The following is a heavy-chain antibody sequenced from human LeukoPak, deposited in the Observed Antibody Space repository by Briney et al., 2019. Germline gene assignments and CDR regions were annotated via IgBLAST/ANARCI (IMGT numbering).Heavy chain of an antibody. CDR3: AKDKGAAANPYYFDY. Sequence: GRSLRLSCAASGFTFDDYAMHWVRQAPGKGLEWVSGISWNSGSIVYADSVKGRFTISRDNAKNSLYLQMNSLRAEDTALYYCAKDKGAAANPYYFDYWGQGTLVTVSS. J-gene: IGHJ4*02. D-gene: IGHD6-13*01. CDR2: ISWNSGSI. V-gene: IGHV3-9*01. CDR1: GFTFDDYA.